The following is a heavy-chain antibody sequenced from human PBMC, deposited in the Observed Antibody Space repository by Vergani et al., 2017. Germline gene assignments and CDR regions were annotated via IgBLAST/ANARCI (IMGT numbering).Heavy chain of an antibody. CDR1: GFTFSSYG. Sequence: QVQLVESGGGVVQPGGSLRLSCVVSGFTFSSYGMNWVRQAPGKGLEWVAFIRYDKSNKYYADSVKGRFTISRDNSKNTLYLQMNSLRAEDTAVYYCAKDRRGNWLLFRPNWFDPWGQGTLVTVSS. D-gene: IGHD2-21*02. J-gene: IGHJ5*02. CDR3: AKDRRGNWLLFRPNWFDP. CDR2: IRYDKSNK. V-gene: IGHV3-30*02.